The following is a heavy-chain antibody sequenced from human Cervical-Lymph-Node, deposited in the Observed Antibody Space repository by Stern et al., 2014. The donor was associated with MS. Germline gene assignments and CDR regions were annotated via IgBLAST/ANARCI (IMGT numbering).Heavy chain of an antibody. D-gene: IGHD3-16*01. J-gene: IGHJ4*02. CDR1: GYPFTNYY. CDR2: INPNGSVT. V-gene: IGHV1-46*01. CDR3: TRAVGGVGRE. Sequence: VQLVESGPEVKKPGASVMVSCKTSGYPFTNYYIHWVRQAPVQGLAWMGIINPNGSVTASAQKVQGRLTMTRDTSTTTVYMRLITLTSEDTAMYYCTRAVGGVGREWGQGTLVFVSS.